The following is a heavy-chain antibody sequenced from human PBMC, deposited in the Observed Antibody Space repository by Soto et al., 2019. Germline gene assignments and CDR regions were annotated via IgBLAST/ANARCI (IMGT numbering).Heavy chain of an antibody. V-gene: IGHV3-23*01. CDR1: GFTFSSYA. Sequence: GESLKISCAASGFTFSSYAMSWVRQAPGKGLEWVSAISGSGGSTYYADSVKGRFTISRDNSKNTLYLQMNSLRAEDTAVYYCAKDVAPMQVVTDAFDIWGQGTMVTVSS. D-gene: IGHD6-13*01. CDR3: AKDVAPMQVVTDAFDI. CDR2: ISGSGGST. J-gene: IGHJ3*02.